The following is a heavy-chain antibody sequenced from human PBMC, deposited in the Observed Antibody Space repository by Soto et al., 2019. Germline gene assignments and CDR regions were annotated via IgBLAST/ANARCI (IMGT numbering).Heavy chain of an antibody. Sequence: QLQLQESGPGLVKPSETLSLTCTVSGGSISSSSYYWGWIRQPPGKGLEWIGSIYYSGSTYYNPSLKSLVTVSVDTSKNQFSLKLSSGAAADSAVYYCARRHFVVVVAVRAWAFDIWGQGTMVTVSS. CDR3: ARRHFVVVVAVRAWAFDI. CDR2: IYYSGST. CDR1: GGSISSSSYY. D-gene: IGHD2-15*01. V-gene: IGHV4-39*01. J-gene: IGHJ3*02.